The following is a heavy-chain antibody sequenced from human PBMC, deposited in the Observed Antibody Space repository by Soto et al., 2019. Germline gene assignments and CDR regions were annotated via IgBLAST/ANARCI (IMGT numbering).Heavy chain of an antibody. J-gene: IGHJ5*02. CDR3: AKVGYYDSSGHNWFDP. Sequence: LXLSCAACGFTFSTYAMNWVRQAPGKGLEWVSTNSGSGGSTHYADSVQGRFTISRDNSKNTLYLQMNSLRADDTAVYYCAKVGYYDSSGHNWFDPWGQGTLVTVYS. D-gene: IGHD3-22*01. V-gene: IGHV3-23*01. CDR1: GFTFSTYA. CDR2: NSGSGGST.